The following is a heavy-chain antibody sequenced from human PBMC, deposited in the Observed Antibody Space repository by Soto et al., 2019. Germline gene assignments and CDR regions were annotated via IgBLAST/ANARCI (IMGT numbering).Heavy chain of an antibody. J-gene: IGHJ5*02. CDR1: GGSISSSSYY. D-gene: IGHD2-2*01. CDR2: IYYSGST. V-gene: IGHV4-39*01. CDR3: ARPADCSSTSCYSWFDP. Sequence: QLQLQESGPGLVKPSETLSLTCTVSGGSISSSSYYWGWIRQPPGKGLEWIGSIYYSGSTYYNPSLKSRVTISVDTSKNQFSLKLSSVTAADTAVYYCARPADCSSTSCYSWFDPWGQGTLVTVSS.